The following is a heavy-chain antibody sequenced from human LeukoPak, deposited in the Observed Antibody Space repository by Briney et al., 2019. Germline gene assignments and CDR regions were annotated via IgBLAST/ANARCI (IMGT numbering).Heavy chain of an antibody. CDR1: GFTFSSYA. V-gene: IGHV3-23*01. CDR3: AKHRTDIVVVPAAPYFDY. Sequence: GGSLRLSCAASGFTFSSYAMSWVCQAPGKGLEWVSAISGSGGSTYYADSVKGRFTISRDNSKNTLYLQMNSLRAEDTAVYYCAKHRTDIVVVPAAPYFDYWGQGTLVTVSS. D-gene: IGHD2-2*01. J-gene: IGHJ4*02. CDR2: ISGSGGST.